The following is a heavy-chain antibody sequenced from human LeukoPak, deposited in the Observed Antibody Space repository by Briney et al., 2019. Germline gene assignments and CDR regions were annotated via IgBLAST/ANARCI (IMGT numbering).Heavy chain of an antibody. D-gene: IGHD1-26*01. Sequence: ASVEVSCKASGSTFTDYYMHWVREAPGQGLEWMGWINPNSADTHYAQKFQGRVTMTRDTSICTAYMELSRLKSDDTAVYYCARGIAVGATESLGFDYWGQGTPVTVSS. CDR2: INPNSADT. CDR3: ARGIAVGATESLGFDY. V-gene: IGHV1-2*02. J-gene: IGHJ4*02. CDR1: GSTFTDYY.